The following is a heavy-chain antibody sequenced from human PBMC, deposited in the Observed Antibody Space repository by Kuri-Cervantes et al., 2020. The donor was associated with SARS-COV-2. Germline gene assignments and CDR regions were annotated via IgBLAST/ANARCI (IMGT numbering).Heavy chain of an antibody. CDR2: IGYDGSDK. V-gene: IGHV3-30*02. Sequence: LSLTCAASGFTFSRYGIHWVRQAPGKGLQWVAFIGYDGSDKYYADSVKGRFTISRDSSKNTLDMQMNSLRAEDTAVYFCAKAYYDLWSGPWGGFDIWGQGTVVTVSS. D-gene: IGHD3-3*01. J-gene: IGHJ3*02. CDR3: AKAYYDLWSGPWGGFDI. CDR1: GFTFSRYG.